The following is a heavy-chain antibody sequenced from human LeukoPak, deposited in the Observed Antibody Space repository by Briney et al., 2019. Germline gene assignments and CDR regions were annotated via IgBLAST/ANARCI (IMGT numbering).Heavy chain of an antibody. Sequence: GGSLRLSCVASGFTFSSYWMHWVRQDPRKGLVWVSRINGDGRNINYADSVRGRFTISRDNAKNTLYLQMNSLRAEDTAVYYCAKDRGPRGQWELLDYWGQGTLVTVSS. V-gene: IGHV3-74*01. CDR1: GFTFSSYW. J-gene: IGHJ4*02. CDR2: INGDGRNI. D-gene: IGHD1-26*01. CDR3: AKDRGPRGQWELLDY.